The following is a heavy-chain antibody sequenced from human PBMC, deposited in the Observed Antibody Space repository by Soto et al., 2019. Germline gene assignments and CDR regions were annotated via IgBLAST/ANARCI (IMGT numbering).Heavy chain of an antibody. CDR2: IWYDGSNK. Sequence: QVQLVESGGGVVQPGRSLRLSCAASGFTFSSYGMHWVRQAPGKGLEWVAVIWYDGSNKHYADSVKGRFTNSRDNSKNPLYVQMNSLRAVDTAVYYCARDHFGAEDYWGQGTLFTVSS. J-gene: IGHJ4*02. CDR1: GFTFSSYG. D-gene: IGHD4-17*01. CDR3: ARDHFGAEDY. V-gene: IGHV3-33*01.